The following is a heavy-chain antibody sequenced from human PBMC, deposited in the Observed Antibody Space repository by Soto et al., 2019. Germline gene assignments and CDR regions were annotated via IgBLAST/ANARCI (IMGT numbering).Heavy chain of an antibody. V-gene: IGHV4-59*01. D-gene: IGHD3-22*01. CDR2: IYYSGST. CDR1: GGSISSYY. Sequence: SETLSLTCTVSGGSISSYYWSWIRQPPGKGLEWIGYIYYSGSTNYNPSLKSRVTISVGTSKNQFSLKLSSVTAADTAVYYCARQYPGYTGYYHNYFNYWAQGTLV. J-gene: IGHJ4*02. CDR3: ARQYPGYTGYYHNYFNY.